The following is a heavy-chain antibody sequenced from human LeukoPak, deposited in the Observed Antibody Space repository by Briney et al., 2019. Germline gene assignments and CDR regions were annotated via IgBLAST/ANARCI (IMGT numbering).Heavy chain of an antibody. D-gene: IGHD3-22*01. CDR3: ARDSPYYYDSSDQRGTDY. V-gene: IGHV4-39*07. Sequence: PSETLSLTCTVSGGSISSSSYYWGWIRQPPGKGLEWIGSIYYSGSTYYNPSLKSRVTISVDTSKNQFSLKLSSVTAADTAVYYCARDSPYYYDSSDQRGTDYWGQGTLVTVSS. CDR2: IYYSGST. CDR1: GGSISSSSYY. J-gene: IGHJ4*02.